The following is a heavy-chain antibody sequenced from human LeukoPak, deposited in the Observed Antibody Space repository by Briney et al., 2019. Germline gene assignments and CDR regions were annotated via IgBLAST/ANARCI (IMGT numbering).Heavy chain of an antibody. CDR2: ISYDGSNK. CDR1: GFTFSSYA. J-gene: IGHJ4*02. Sequence: GRSLRLSCAASGFTFSSYAMHWVRQAPGKGLEWVAVISYDGSNKYYADSVKGRFTISRDNSKNTLYLQMNSLRAEDTAVYYCARDNDYGDYGTDYWGQGTLVTVSS. V-gene: IGHV3-30*04. D-gene: IGHD4-17*01. CDR3: ARDNDYGDYGTDY.